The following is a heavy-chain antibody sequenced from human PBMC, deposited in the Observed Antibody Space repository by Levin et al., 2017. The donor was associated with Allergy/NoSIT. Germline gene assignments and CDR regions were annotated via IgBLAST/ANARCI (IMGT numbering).Heavy chain of an antibody. CDR1: EFTFSSYA. CDR3: ARVLISMVRGVIYGMDV. J-gene: IGHJ6*02. CDR2: ISYDGRNK. V-gene: IGHV3-30*04. Sequence: GESLKIPCAASEFTFSSYAMHWVRQAPGKGLEWVAVISYDGRNKYHADSVKGRFTISRDNSKNILYLQMNSLRAEDTALYYCARVLISMVRGVIYGMDVWGQGTTVTVSS. D-gene: IGHD3-10*01.